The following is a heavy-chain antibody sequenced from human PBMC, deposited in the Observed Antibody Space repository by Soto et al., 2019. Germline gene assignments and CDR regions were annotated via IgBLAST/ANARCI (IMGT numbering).Heavy chain of an antibody. J-gene: IGHJ5*02. CDR1: GGTFSSYA. Sequence: SVKVSCKASGGTFSSYAISWVRQAPGQGLDWMGGIIPIFGTANYAQKFQGRVTITADESTSTAYMEPSSLRSEDTAVYYCARTPMGWFDPWGQGTLVTVSS. CDR2: IIPIFGTA. CDR3: ARTPMGWFDP. D-gene: IGHD2-15*01. V-gene: IGHV1-69*13.